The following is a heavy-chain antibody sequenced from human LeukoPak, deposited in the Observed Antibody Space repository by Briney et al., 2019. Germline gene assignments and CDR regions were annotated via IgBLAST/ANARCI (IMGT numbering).Heavy chain of an antibody. J-gene: IGHJ3*02. CDR1: GGSIISYY. D-gene: IGHD3-10*01. CDR3: ARSHRGDDAFDI. CDR2: IYYSGST. Sequence: SETLSLTCTVSGGSIISYYWSWIRQPPGKGLEWIGYIYYSGSTNYNPSLKSRVTISVDTSKNHLSLKLSSVTAADTAVYYCARSHRGDDAFDIWGQGTMVTVSS. V-gene: IGHV4-59*08.